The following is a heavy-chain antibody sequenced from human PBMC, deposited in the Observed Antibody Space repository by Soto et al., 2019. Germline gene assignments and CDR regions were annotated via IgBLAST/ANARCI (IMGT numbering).Heavy chain of an antibody. Sequence: SETLSLTCTVSGGSISSSSYYWGWIRQPPGKGLEWIGSIYYSGSTYYNPSLKSRVTISVDTSKNQFSLKLSSVTAADTAVYYCARHRRWQTFDYWGQGTLVT. J-gene: IGHJ4*02. CDR1: GGSISSSSYY. CDR2: IYYSGST. D-gene: IGHD2-15*01. V-gene: IGHV4-39*01. CDR3: ARHRRWQTFDY.